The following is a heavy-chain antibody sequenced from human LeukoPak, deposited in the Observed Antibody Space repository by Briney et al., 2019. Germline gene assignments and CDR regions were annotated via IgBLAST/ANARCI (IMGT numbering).Heavy chain of an antibody. V-gene: IGHV3-30*19. Sequence: GGSLRLSCGASGITFSSYSMNWVRQAPGKGLEWVGVISYDGSDEYYTDSVKGRFTISRDNSKNTVYLQMNSLRADDTAVYYCARDFTPEWFDIHWGQGTLVTVS. D-gene: IGHD3-3*01. J-gene: IGHJ4*02. CDR3: ARDFTPEWFDIH. CDR2: ISYDGSDE. CDR1: GITFSSYS.